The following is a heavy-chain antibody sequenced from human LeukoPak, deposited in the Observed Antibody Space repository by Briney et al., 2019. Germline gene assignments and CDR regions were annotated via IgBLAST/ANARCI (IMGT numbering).Heavy chain of an antibody. D-gene: IGHD4-11*01. CDR2: ISGDGGSL. Sequence: GGSLRLSCAASGFTFDDYEMHWVRQAPGKGLEWVALISGDGGSLYYGDFVKGRFTISRDNSKKSLYLQMNRVTTEDTALYYCAKDLVRGYRDHSNGRGGDFDFWGQGALVTVSS. J-gene: IGHJ4*02. CDR1: GFTFDDYE. V-gene: IGHV3-43*02. CDR3: AKDLVRGYRDHSNGRGGDFDF.